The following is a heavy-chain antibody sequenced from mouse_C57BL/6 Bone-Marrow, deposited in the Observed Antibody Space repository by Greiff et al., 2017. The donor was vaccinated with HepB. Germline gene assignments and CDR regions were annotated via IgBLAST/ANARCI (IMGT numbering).Heavy chain of an antibody. D-gene: IGHD1-1*01. J-gene: IGHJ1*03. V-gene: IGHV1-15*01. CDR1: GYTFTDYE. CDR2: IDPETGGT. CDR3: TRVPNYYGSSPYLYFDV. Sequence: VQLQQSGAELVRPGASVTLSCKASGYTFTDYEMHWVTQTPVHGLEWIGAIDPETGGTAYHQKFKGKAILTADKSSSTAYMEIRSLTSEDSAVYYCTRVPNYYGSSPYLYFDVCGTGTTVTVSS.